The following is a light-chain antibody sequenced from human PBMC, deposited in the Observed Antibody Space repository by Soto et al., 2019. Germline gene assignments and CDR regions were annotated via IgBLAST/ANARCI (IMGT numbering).Light chain of an antibody. CDR1: QGISSY. CDR2: AAS. J-gene: IGKJ4*01. Sequence: DIQLPQSPSFLSASVGDRVTITCRASQGISSYLAWYQQKPGKAPKLLIYAASTLQSGVPSRFSGSGSGTEFTLTISRLQPEDFATYYCQQLNSDPLTFGGGTKVEIK. V-gene: IGKV1-9*01. CDR3: QQLNSDPLT.